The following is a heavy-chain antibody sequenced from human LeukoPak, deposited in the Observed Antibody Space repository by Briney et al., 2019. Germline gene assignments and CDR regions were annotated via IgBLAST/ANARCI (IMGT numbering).Heavy chain of an antibody. Sequence: AGGSLRLSCAASGFSFSTYSMNWVRQAPGKGPEWVSSISSSSGDIYYGDSVKGRFTISRDNAKNSLYLQMNSLRVEDTAVYFCTVDTDYFEGLGIPRPALNDYWGQGTLVTVSS. V-gene: IGHV3-21*01. CDR3: TVDTDYFEGLGIPRPALNDY. CDR2: ISSSSGDI. CDR1: GFSFSTYS. D-gene: IGHD3-22*01. J-gene: IGHJ4*02.